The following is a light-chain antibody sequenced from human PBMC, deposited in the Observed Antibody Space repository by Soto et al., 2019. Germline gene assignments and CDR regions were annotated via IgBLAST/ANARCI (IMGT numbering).Light chain of an antibody. Sequence: DIQLTPSPSLLSSSVGDRVNLTCLSSQDISSYLAWYQQKPGKAPKLLIYAASTLQSGVPSRFSGSGSGTEFTLTISSLQPDDFATYYCQHYNSYSEAFGQGTKVDIK. CDR2: AAS. CDR1: QDISSY. V-gene: IGKV1-9*01. J-gene: IGKJ1*01. CDR3: QHYNSYSEA.